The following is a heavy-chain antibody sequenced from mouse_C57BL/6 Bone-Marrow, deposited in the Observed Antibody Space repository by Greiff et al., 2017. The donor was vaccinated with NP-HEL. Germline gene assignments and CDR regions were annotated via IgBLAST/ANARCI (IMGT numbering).Heavy chain of an antibody. CDR2: IRSKSNNYAT. CDR1: GFSFNTYA. J-gene: IGHJ2*01. D-gene: IGHD2-3*01. CDR3: VRQGYDGYYLDY. V-gene: IGHV10-1*01. Sequence: EVQLVESGGGLVQPKGSLKLSCAASGFSFNTYAMNWVRQAPGKGLEWVARIRSKSNNYATYYADSLKDRFTISRDDSESMLYLQMNNLKTEDTAMYYCVRQGYDGYYLDYWCQGTTLTVSS.